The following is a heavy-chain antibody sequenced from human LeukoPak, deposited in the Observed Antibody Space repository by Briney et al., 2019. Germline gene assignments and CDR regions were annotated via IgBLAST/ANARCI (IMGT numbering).Heavy chain of an antibody. CDR3: AREGTHIVVVPAAMHYYYYYMDV. V-gene: IGHV3-21*01. D-gene: IGHD2-2*01. CDR1: GFTFSIYS. Sequence: PGGSLRLSCAASGFTFSIYSMNWVRQAPGKGLEWVSSISSSSYIYYADSVKGRFTISRDNAKNSLYLQMNSLRAEDTAVYYCAREGTHIVVVPAAMHYYYYYMDVWGKGTTVTVSS. CDR2: ISSSSYI. J-gene: IGHJ6*03.